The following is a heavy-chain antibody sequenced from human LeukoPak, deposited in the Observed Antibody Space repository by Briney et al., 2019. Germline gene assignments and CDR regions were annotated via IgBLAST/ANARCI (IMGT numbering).Heavy chain of an antibody. CDR2: ISSSSSYI. CDR3: ARASPDHSGYDRGYFDY. CDR1: GFTLSSYS. Sequence: GGSLRLSCAASGFTLSSYSMNWVRQAPGKGLGWVSSISSSSSYIYYADSVRGRFTISRDDAENSLYLQMNSLRAEDTAVYYCARASPDHSGYDRGYFDYWGQGTLVTVSS. J-gene: IGHJ4*02. D-gene: IGHD5-12*01. V-gene: IGHV3-21*01.